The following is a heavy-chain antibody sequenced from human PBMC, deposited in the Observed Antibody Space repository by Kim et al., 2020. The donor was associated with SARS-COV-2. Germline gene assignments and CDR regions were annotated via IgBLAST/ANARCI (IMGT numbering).Heavy chain of an antibody. V-gene: IGHV3-7*01. CDR1: GFTFSSYW. Sequence: GGSLRLSCAASGFTFSSYWMSWVRQAPGKGLEWVANIKQDRSEKYYVDSVKGRFTISRDNAKNSLYLQMNSLRAEDTAVYYCAREYYDYVWGSYDAFDIWGQGTMVTVSS. CDR2: IKQDRSEK. CDR3: AREYYDYVWGSYDAFDI. D-gene: IGHD3-16*01. J-gene: IGHJ3*02.